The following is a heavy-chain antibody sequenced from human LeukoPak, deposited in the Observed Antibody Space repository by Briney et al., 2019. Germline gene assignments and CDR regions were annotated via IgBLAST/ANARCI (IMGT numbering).Heavy chain of an antibody. Sequence: ASETLSLTCTVSGGSISSYYWSWIRQPPGKGLEWIGYIYYSGSTNYNPSLKSRVTISVDTSKNQFSLKLSSVTAADTAVYYRARGVGRFTMVRGVNNWFDPGGQETRVTVPS. CDR1: GGSISSYY. CDR2: IYYSGST. D-gene: IGHD3-10*01. V-gene: IGHV4-59*12. CDR3: ARGVGRFTMVRGVNNWFDP. J-gene: IGHJ5*02.